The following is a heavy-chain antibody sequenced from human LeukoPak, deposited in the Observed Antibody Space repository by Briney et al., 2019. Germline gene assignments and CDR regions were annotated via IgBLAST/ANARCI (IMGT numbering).Heavy chain of an antibody. CDR2: IWYDGRRI. V-gene: IGHV3-33*01. CDR3: ARAFVQGVAAADGCYGLDV. D-gene: IGHD6-13*01. CDR1: GFTFSSHG. J-gene: IGHJ6*01. Sequence: GGSLRLPYTASGFTFSSHGMHWVRQAPGKGLEWVAGIWYDGRRIYYAGSVKGRFTISRDDSRSVLYLQMNSLRVEDTALYYCARAFVQGVAAADGCYGLDVWRQGTTVIVST.